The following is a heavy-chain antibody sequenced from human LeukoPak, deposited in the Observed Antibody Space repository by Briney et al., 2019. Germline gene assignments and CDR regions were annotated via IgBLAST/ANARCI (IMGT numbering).Heavy chain of an antibody. D-gene: IGHD3-3*01. CDR2: IYWNDDK. J-gene: IGHJ4*02. CDR1: GFSLSTSGVG. V-gene: IGHV2-5*01. CDR3: AHTEGYYDFWSGYSYYFDY. Sequence: ESGPTLVNPTQTLTLTCTFSGFSLSTSGVGVGWIRQPPGKALEWLALIYWNDDKRYSPSLESRLTITKDTSKNQVVLTMTNMDPVDTATYYCAHTEGYYDFWSGYSYYFDYWGQGTLVTVSS.